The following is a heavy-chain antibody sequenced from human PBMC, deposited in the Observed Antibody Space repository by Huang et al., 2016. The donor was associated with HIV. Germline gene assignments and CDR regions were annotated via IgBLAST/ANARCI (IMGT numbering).Heavy chain of an antibody. CDR2: ISFDGRNK. CDR3: ARDTTTVAGLDF. Sequence: QVQLVESGGGVVQPGRSLRLSCAVSGFTFRDHPMHWFRQAPGKGRGWVAVISFDGRNKFYADFVRGRFTISRDNSKNILYLQLNSLTPADTSIYYCARDTTTVAGLDFWGQGALVTVSS. CDR1: GFTFRDHP. J-gene: IGHJ4*02. D-gene: IGHD6-19*01. V-gene: IGHV3-30*14.